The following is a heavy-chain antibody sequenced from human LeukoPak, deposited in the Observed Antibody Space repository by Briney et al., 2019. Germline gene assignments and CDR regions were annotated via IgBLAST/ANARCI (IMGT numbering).Heavy chain of an antibody. J-gene: IGHJ4*02. D-gene: IGHD3-22*01. CDR2: IKHSGST. Sequence: SETLSLTCAVCGGSFSGYYWSWMRQPPGKGLEWIGEIKHSGSTNYNPSLKSRVTISVDTSKNQFSLKLSSVTAADTAVYYCAKGDDADYYDSSGYLFWGQGTLVTVSS. CDR1: GGSFSGYY. V-gene: IGHV4-34*01. CDR3: AKGDDADYYDSSGYLF.